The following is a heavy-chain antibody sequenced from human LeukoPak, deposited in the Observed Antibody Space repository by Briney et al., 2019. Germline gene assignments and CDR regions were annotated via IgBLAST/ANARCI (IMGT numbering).Heavy chain of an antibody. CDR2: IIPIFGTA. Sequence: SVKVSRKASGGTFSTYAISWVRQAPGQGLEWMGGIIPIFGTANYAQKFQGRVTITTDESTSTAYMELSSLRSEDTAVYYCARYYYDSSGYYGAFGIWGQGTMVTVSS. CDR3: ARYYYDSSGYYGAFGI. J-gene: IGHJ3*02. V-gene: IGHV1-69*05. CDR1: GGTFSTYA. D-gene: IGHD3-22*01.